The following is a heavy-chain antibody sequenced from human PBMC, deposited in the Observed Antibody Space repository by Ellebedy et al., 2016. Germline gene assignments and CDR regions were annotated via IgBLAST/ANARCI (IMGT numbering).Heavy chain of an antibody. J-gene: IGHJ3*01. V-gene: IGHV4-59*01. CDR3: ARTARVPET. CDR1: GGSISNYY. CDR2: IYYTGIT. Sequence: SETLSLTCTVSGGSISNYYWSWIRQPPGKGLDYVGYIYYTGITKYNPSLVGRVIISLDTPKKQLTRKLTSVTAADTAVYFSARTARVPETWGQGAMVTVSS. D-gene: IGHD4/OR15-4a*01.